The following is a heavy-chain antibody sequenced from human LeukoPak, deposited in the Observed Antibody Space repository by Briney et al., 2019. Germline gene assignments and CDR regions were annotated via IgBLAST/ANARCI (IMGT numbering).Heavy chain of an antibody. Sequence: PGGSLRLPCAASGFTFSSYWMSWVRQAPGKGLEWVANIKQDGSERYYVDSVKGRFTISRDNAKNSLYLQMNSLRAEDTAVYYCARVTLTNPINWFDPWGQGTLVTVSS. CDR2: IKQDGSER. J-gene: IGHJ5*02. CDR1: GFTFSSYW. D-gene: IGHD1-1*01. CDR3: ARVTLTNPINWFDP. V-gene: IGHV3-7*01.